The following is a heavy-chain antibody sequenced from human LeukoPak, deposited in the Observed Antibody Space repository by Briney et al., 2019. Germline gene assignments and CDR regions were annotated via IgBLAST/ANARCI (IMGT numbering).Heavy chain of an antibody. Sequence: SETLSLTCAVYGGSFSGYYWSWIRQPPGKGLEWIGEINHSGSTNYNPSLKSRVTISVDTSKNQFSLKLSSVTAADTAVYYCARRRSSSQTFDYWGQGTLVTVSS. D-gene: IGHD6-6*01. J-gene: IGHJ4*02. CDR1: GGSFSGYY. CDR3: ARRRSSSQTFDY. CDR2: INHSGST. V-gene: IGHV4-34*01.